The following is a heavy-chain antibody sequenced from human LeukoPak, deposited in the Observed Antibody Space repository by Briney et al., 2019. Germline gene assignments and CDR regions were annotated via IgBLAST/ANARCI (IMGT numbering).Heavy chain of an antibody. J-gene: IGHJ1*01. D-gene: IGHD1-26*01. V-gene: IGHV4-59*01. CDR1: GGSISSYY. CDR2: IYYSGST. Sequence: PSETLSLTCTVSGGSISSYYWSWIRQPPGKGLEWIGYIYYSGSTNYNPSLKSRVTISVDTSKNQFSLKLSSVTAADTAVYYCARFSIVGATRYFQHWGQGTLVTVSS. CDR3: ARFSIVGATRYFQH.